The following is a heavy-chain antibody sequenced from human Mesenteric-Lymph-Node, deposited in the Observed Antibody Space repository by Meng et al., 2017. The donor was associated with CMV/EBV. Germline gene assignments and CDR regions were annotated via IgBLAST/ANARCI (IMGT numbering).Heavy chain of an antibody. CDR2: ISSSGTT. Sequence: SETLSLTCNVFGDSISSSDYFWAWIRQPPGKGLEWIGTISSSGTTYYNPSLKSRVTISIDTSKSQFSLNVSSVAAADTAVYYCARTRGRLFDYWGQGTLVTVSS. J-gene: IGHJ4*01. CDR1: GDSISSSDYF. V-gene: IGHV4-39*07. CDR3: ARTRGRLFDY.